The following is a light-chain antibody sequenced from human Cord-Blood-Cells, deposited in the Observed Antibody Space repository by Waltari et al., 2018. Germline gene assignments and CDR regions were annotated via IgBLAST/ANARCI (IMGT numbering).Light chain of an antibody. J-gene: IGLJ2*01. Sequence: QSALPQLPSVSGSPGQSVTISCPGTSMDVGGYNYVSWYQQHPGKAPKLMIYDVSKRPSGVPDRFSGSKSSNTASLTISGLQAEDEADYYCCSYAGSYTLVFGGGTKLTVL. CDR1: SMDVGGYNY. CDR2: DVS. V-gene: IGLV2-11*01. CDR3: CSYAGSYTLV.